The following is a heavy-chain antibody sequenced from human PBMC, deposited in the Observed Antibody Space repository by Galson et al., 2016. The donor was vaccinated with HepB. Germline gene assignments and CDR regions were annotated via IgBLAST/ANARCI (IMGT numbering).Heavy chain of an antibody. CDR1: GFTFSTYD. Sequence: SLRLSCAASGFTFSTYDMHWVRQATGRGLEWVSVIDTAGDTYYPGSVKGRFTISRDNSRKTLYLQMNSLRAEDTAVYYCARESSGTTLGALDYWGQGTLVTVYS. V-gene: IGHV3-13*01. J-gene: IGHJ4*02. CDR3: ARESSGTTLGALDY. CDR2: IDTAGDT. D-gene: IGHD1-1*01.